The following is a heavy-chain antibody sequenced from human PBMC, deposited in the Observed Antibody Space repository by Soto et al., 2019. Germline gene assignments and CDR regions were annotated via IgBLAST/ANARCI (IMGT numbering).Heavy chain of an antibody. CDR1: GFTFSSYG. CDR2: ISYDGSNK. V-gene: IGHV3-30*18. D-gene: IGHD6-13*01. Sequence: RRLSCAASGFTFSSYGMHWVRQAPGKGLEWVAVISYDGSNKYYADSVKGRFTISRDNSKNTLYLQMNSLRAEDTAVYYCAKDRRPKSFIAAAGTGDYWGQGTLVTVSS. CDR3: AKDRRPKSFIAAAGTGDY. J-gene: IGHJ4*02.